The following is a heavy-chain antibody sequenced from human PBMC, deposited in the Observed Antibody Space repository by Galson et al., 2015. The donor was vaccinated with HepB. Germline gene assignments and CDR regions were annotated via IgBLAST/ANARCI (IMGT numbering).Heavy chain of an antibody. CDR3: VKDLYSGYDWPDYFDY. V-gene: IGHV3-64D*06. D-gene: IGHD5-12*01. J-gene: IGHJ4*02. Sequence: SCAASGFTFSSYAMHWVRQAPGKGLEYVSAISSNGGSTYYADSVKGRFTISRDNSKNTLYLQMSSLRAEDTAVYYCVKDLYSGYDWPDYFDYWGQGTLVTVSS. CDR1: GFTFSSYA. CDR2: ISSNGGST.